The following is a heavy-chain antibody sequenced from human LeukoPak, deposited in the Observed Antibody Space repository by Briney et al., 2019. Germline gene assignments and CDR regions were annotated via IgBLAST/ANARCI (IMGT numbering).Heavy chain of an antibody. CDR1: GFTFSSYA. D-gene: IGHD3-3*01. Sequence: GGSLRLSCAASGFTFSSYAMTWVRQAPGKGLEWVSVVSGDGGTTYYADSVKGRFTISRDNSKNTLYLQMSGLRAEDTAVYYCAKEASSSLGYYYGMDVWGQGTTVTVS. V-gene: IGHV3-23*01. J-gene: IGHJ6*02. CDR2: VSGDGGTT. CDR3: AKEASSSLGYYYGMDV.